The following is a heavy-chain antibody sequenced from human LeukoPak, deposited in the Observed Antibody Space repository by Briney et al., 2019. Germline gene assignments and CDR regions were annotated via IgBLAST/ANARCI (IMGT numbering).Heavy chain of an antibody. V-gene: IGHV6-1*01. CDR1: GDSVSSNSAA. D-gene: IGHD6-19*01. CDR3: ARGRAVAGKGGAAYFDY. CDR2: TYYRSKWYN. J-gene: IGHJ4*02. Sequence: SQTLSLTCAISGDSVSSNSAAWNWIRQSPSRGLEWLGRTYYRSKWYNDYAVSVKSRITINPDTSKNQFSLQLNSVTPEDTAVYYCARGRAVAGKGGAAYFDYWGQGTLVTVSS.